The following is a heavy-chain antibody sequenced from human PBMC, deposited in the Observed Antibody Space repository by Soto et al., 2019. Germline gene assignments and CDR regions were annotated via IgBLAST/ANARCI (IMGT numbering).Heavy chain of an antibody. J-gene: IGHJ4*02. V-gene: IGHV3-30*18. CDR2: ISYDGSNK. CDR3: AKGSTAMTYFDY. D-gene: IGHD5-18*01. Sequence: SLRLSCAASGFTFSSYGLHWVRPAPGKGLEWVAVISYDGSNKYYADSVKGRFTISRDNSKNTLYLQMNSLRAEDTAVYYCAKGSTAMTYFDYWGQGTLVTVSS. CDR1: GFTFSSYG.